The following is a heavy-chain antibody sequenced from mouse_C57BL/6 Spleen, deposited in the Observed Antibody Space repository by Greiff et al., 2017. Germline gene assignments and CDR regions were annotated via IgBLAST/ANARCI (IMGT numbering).Heavy chain of an antibody. CDR2: IDPANGNT. D-gene: IGHD3-2*02. V-gene: IGHV14-3*01. Sequence: VQLKESVAELVRPGASVKLSCTASGFNIKNTYMHWVKQRPEQGLEWIGRIDPANGNTKYAPKFQGKATITADTSSNTAYLQLSSLTSEDTAIDYCARDSSGYGNDFDYWGQGTTLTVSS. J-gene: IGHJ2*01. CDR3: ARDSSGYGNDFDY. CDR1: GFNIKNTY.